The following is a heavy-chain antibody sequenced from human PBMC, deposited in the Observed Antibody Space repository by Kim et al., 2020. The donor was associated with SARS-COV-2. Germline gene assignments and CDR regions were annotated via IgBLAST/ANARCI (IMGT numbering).Heavy chain of an antibody. J-gene: IGHJ4*02. CDR3: ARALLGPYDSSGALEGY. D-gene: IGHD3-22*01. Sequence: ASVKVSCKASGYTFTGYYMHWVRQAPGQGLEWMGWINPNSGGTNYAQKFQGRVTMTRDTSISTAYMELSRLRSDDTAVYYCARALLGPYDSSGALEGYWGQGTLVTVSS. V-gene: IGHV1-2*02. CDR1: GYTFTGYY. CDR2: INPNSGGT.